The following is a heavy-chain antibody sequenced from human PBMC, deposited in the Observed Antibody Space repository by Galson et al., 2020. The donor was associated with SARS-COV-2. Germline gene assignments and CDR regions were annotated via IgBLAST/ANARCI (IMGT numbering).Heavy chain of an antibody. Sequence: GESLKISCAASGFTFSSYSMNWVRQAPGRGLEWVSYIGSSTSNIYHADSVKGRLTISRDNAKNSLYLQMNSLRAEDTAVYYCARGRFYYDIWGQGTMVTVSS. J-gene: IGHJ3*02. D-gene: IGHD3-10*01. CDR1: GFTFSSYS. V-gene: IGHV3-48*01. CDR2: IGSSTSNI. CDR3: ARGRFYYDI.